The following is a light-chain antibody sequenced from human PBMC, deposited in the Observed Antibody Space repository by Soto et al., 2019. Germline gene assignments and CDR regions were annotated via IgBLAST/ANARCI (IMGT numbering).Light chain of an antibody. V-gene: IGKV1-5*01. CDR3: QHKT. Sequence: IQMTQSPSSLSASVGDRVTITCRASQSINNWLAWYQQKPGKAPKLLIFDASSLETGVPSRFSGSGSGTEFTLTISSLQPDDFATYYCQHKTFGQGTKVDIK. CDR2: DAS. J-gene: IGKJ1*01. CDR1: QSINNW.